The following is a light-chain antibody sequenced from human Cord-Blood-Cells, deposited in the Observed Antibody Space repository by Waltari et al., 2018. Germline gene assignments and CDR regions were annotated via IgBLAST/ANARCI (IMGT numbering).Light chain of an antibody. J-gene: IGKJ2*01. CDR1: QSVSSSY. Sequence: EIVLTQSPGTLSLSPGERATLSCRASQSVSSSYLAWYQQKPGQAPRLRIYGASSRATGIPDRFRGSGSGTDFTLTISRLEPEDFAVYYCQQYGSSPPYTFGQGTKLEIK. V-gene: IGKV3-20*01. CDR3: QQYGSSPPYT. CDR2: GAS.